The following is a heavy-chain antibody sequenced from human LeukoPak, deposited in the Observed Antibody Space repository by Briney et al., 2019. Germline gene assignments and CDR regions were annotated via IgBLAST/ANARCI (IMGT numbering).Heavy chain of an antibody. CDR2: ISGSGGST. V-gene: IGHV3-23*01. D-gene: IGHD2-2*01. Sequence: GGSLRLSCAASGFTFSSYAMSWVRQAPGQGLEWVSAISGSGGSTYYADSVKGRFTISRDNSKNTLYLQMNSLRAEDTAVYYCAKDYCSSTSCYYYYYGMDVWGQGTTVTVSS. CDR3: AKDYCSSTSCYYYYYGMDV. J-gene: IGHJ6*02. CDR1: GFTFSSYA.